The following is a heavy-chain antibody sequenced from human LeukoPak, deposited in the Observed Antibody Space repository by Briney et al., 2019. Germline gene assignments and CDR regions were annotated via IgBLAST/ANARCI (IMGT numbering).Heavy chain of an antibody. D-gene: IGHD5-18*01. CDR1: GCMLSSYA. V-gene: IGHV3-30*02. CDR2: IRHDGSKN. CDR3: FWCLAYGYGGSGSPAVFDM. Sequence: GGSLRHSPAPSGCMLSSYAMHSVRQAPGKGLEWVAFIRHDGSKNYYAHSLKGRFTISRDNSKNTLYLQINRLRHQDTPLYYFFWCLAYGYGGSGSPAVFDMWGGGTMVTVSS. J-gene: IGHJ3*02.